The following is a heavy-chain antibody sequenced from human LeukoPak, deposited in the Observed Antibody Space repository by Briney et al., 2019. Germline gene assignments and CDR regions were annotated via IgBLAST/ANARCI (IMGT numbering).Heavy chain of an antibody. V-gene: IGHV3-7*05. CDR2: IKQDESEK. CDR3: ARGGYYDILTGTNWFDP. Sequence: PGGSLRPSCAASGFTFSSYWMSWVRQAPGKGLEWVANIKQDESEKYYVDSVKGRFTISRDNAKNSLYLQMNSLRPEDTAVYYCARGGYYDILTGTNWFDPWGQGTLVTVSS. J-gene: IGHJ5*02. D-gene: IGHD3-9*01. CDR1: GFTFSSYW.